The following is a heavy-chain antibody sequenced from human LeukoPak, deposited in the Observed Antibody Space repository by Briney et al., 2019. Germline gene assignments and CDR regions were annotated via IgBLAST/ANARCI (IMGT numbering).Heavy chain of an antibody. CDR2: IYSGGST. D-gene: IGHD3-22*01. J-gene: IGHJ4*02. Sequence: GGSLRLSCAASGFTVSSNYMSWVRQAPGKGLEWVSVIYSGGSTYYADSVKGRFTISRDNSKNTLYLQMNSLRAEDTAVYYCAKGQDTYYYDSSGYYYFDYWGQGTLVTVSS. CDR1: GFTVSSNY. CDR3: AKGQDTYYYDSSGYYYFDY. V-gene: IGHV3-53*01.